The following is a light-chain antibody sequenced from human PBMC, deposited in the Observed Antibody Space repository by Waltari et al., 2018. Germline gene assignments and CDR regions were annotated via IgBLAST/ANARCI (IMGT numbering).Light chain of an antibody. CDR2: EVS. CDR3: SSYAGSNNFVV. CDR1: SSDVGGYNY. J-gene: IGLJ2*01. V-gene: IGLV2-8*01. Sequence: QSALTQPPSASGSPGQSVTISCTGTSSDVGGYNYVPWYQHHPGKAPKLMIFEVSKRPSGVPDRFSGSKSGNTASLTVSGLQADDEADYYCSSYAGSNNFVVFGGGTKLTVL.